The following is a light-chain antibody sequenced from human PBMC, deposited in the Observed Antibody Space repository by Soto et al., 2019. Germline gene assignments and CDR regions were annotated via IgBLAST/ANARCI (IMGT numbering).Light chain of an antibody. Sequence: DIQMTQSPSSLSASVGDRVTITCRASQGISNNLAWYQQKPGKVPELLIYGASTLQSGVPSRFSGSGSGTDFTLTISSLQPKDIATYYCQKYNSAPWTFGPGTKVEI. CDR3: QKYNSAPWT. CDR1: QGISNN. J-gene: IGKJ1*01. CDR2: GAS. V-gene: IGKV1-27*01.